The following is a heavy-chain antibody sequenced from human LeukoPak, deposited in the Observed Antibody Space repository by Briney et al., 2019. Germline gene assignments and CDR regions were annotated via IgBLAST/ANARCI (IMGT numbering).Heavy chain of an antibody. Sequence: GGSLRLSCAASGFTFSSYEMNWVRQAPGKGLEWVSYISSSGGTIYYADSVKGRFTISRDNSKNTLYLQMNSLRAEDTAVYYCARGRGIPYYYGSGKVHYYYYMDVWGKGTTVTISS. D-gene: IGHD3-10*01. CDR2: ISSSGGTI. J-gene: IGHJ6*03. V-gene: IGHV3-48*03. CDR1: GFTFSSYE. CDR3: ARGRGIPYYYGSGKVHYYYYMDV.